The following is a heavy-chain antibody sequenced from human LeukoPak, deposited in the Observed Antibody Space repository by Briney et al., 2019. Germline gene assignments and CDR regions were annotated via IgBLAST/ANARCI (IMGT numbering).Heavy chain of an antibody. J-gene: IGHJ3*02. Sequence: PSETLSLTCAVSGGSISSSNWWSWVRQPPGKGLEWIGEIYHSGSTNYNPSLKSRVTMSVDKSKTQFSLKLTSVTAADTAVYYCARSAYYDFWSGSIHSWAFDIWGQGTMVTVSS. CDR1: GGSISSSNW. CDR3: ARSAYYDFWSGSIHSWAFDI. D-gene: IGHD3-3*01. CDR2: IYHSGST. V-gene: IGHV4-4*02.